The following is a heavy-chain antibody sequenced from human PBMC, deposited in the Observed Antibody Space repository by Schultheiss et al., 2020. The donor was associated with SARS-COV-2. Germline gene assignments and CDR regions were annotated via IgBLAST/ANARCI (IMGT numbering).Heavy chain of an antibody. J-gene: IGHJ3*02. CDR3: ARERPRDAFDI. CDR2: IYYSGST. Sequence: SCTVSGGSISSYYWSWIRQPPGKGLEWIGYIYYSGSTNYNPSLKSRVTISVDTSKNQFSLKLSSVTAADTAVYYCARERPRDAFDIWGQGTMVTVSS. CDR1: GGSISSYY. V-gene: IGHV4-59*01.